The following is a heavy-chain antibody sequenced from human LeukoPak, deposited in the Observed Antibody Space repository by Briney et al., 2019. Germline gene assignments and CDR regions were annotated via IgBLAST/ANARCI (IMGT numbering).Heavy chain of an antibody. CDR3: ARLFNGGSYYFDY. Sequence: PSETLSLTCTVSGGSISSSSYYWGWIRQPPGKGLEWTGRIYYSGSTYYNPSLKSRVAISVDTSKNQFSLKLSSVTAADTAVYYCARLFNGGSYYFDYWGQGTLVTVSS. V-gene: IGHV4-39*01. J-gene: IGHJ4*02. CDR1: GGSISSSSYY. D-gene: IGHD1-26*01. CDR2: IYYSGST.